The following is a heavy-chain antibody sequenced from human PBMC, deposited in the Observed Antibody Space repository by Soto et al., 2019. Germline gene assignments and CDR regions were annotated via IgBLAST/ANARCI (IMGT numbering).Heavy chain of an antibody. J-gene: IGHJ3*02. CDR1: GLTFSSYW. CDR2: IKQDGSEK. Sequence: GGALRLSCAASGLTFSSYWMSWVRQAPGKGLEWVANIKQDGSEKFYVDSVKGRFTISRDNGKNSLYLQMNSLRAEDTALYYCASPLNSFDIWGQGTMVTVSS. CDR3: ASPLNSFDI. V-gene: IGHV3-7*05.